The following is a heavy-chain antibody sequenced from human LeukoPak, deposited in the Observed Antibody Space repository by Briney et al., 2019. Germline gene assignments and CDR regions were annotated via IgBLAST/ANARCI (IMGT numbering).Heavy chain of an antibody. V-gene: IGHV4-38-2*02. D-gene: IGHD2-15*01. CDR3: ARDGKSRGYCSGGSCYSSKDV. CDR2: IYHSGGT. J-gene: IGHJ6*04. Sequence: SETLSLTCTVSGYSISSGYYWGWIRQPPEKGLEWIGSIYHSGGTYYNPSLKSRVTISVDTSKNQFSLKLSSVTAADTAVYYCARDGKSRGYCSGGSCYSSKDVWGKGTTVTVSS. CDR1: GYSISSGYY.